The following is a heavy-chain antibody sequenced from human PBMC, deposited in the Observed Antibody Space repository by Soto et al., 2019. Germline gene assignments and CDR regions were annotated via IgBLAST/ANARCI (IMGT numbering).Heavy chain of an antibody. CDR3: AKDFQWSAVTVEYYFDY. V-gene: IGHV3-23*01. CDR2: ISGSGGST. Sequence: HPGGSLRLSCAASGFTFSSYAMSWVRQAPGKGLEWVSAISGSGGSTYYADSVKGRFTISRDNSKNTLYLQMNSLRAEDTAVYYCAKDFQWSAVTVEYYFDYWGQGTLVTVSS. CDR1: GFTFSSYA. J-gene: IGHJ4*02. D-gene: IGHD4-17*01.